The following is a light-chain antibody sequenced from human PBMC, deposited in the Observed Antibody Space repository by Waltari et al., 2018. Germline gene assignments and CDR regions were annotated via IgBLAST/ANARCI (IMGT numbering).Light chain of an antibody. CDR1: QGISSA. CDR3: QQFNSYPLT. V-gene: IGKV1-13*02. Sequence: AIQLTQSPSSLSASVGDRVTITCRASQGISSALAWYQQKPGKAPKLLIYDASSLESGVSSRFSGSGSGTDFTLTISRLQPEDFATYYCQQFNSYPLTFGGGTKVEIK. CDR2: DAS. J-gene: IGKJ4*01.